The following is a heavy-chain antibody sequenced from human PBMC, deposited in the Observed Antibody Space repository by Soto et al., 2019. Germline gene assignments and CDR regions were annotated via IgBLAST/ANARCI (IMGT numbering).Heavy chain of an antibody. V-gene: IGHV1-3*01. CDR3: ARIGGIYDARAYYYYGMDV. CDR1: GYTFTSYA. J-gene: IGHJ6*02. Sequence: QVQLVQSGAEVKKPGASVKVSCKASGYTFTSYAMHWVRQAPGQRLEWMGWINAGNGNTKYSQKFQGRVTITRDTSATTAYKELSSLRSEDTAVYYCARIGGIYDARAYYYYGMDVWGQGTTVTVSS. CDR2: INAGNGNT. D-gene: IGHD2-21*01.